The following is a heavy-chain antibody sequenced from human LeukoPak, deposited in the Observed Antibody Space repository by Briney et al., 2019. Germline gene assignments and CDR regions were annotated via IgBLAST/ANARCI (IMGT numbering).Heavy chain of an antibody. V-gene: IGHV4-59*01. D-gene: IGHD1-7*01. Sequence: SETLSLTCTVSGGSINSYYWNWIRQPPGKGLEWIGYIYYSGSTNYNPSLKSRVTISVDTSKNQFSLKLSSVTAADTAVYYCARDSSDWNYGRFDPWGQGTLVTVSS. J-gene: IGHJ5*02. CDR2: IYYSGST. CDR1: GGSINSYY. CDR3: ARDSSDWNYGRFDP.